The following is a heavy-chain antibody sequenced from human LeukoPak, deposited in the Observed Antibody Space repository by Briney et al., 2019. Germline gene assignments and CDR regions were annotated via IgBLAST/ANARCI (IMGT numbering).Heavy chain of an antibody. CDR1: GGSISSGSYY. CDR2: IYASGST. CDR3: ARADTTGTPTPQNYFDY. Sequence: SETLSLTCTVSGGSISSGSYYWSWIRQPAGKGLEWIGRIYASGSTNYNPSLKSRVTISVDTSKNQFSLKLSSVTAADTAVYYCARADTTGTPTPQNYFDYWGQGTLVTVSS. D-gene: IGHD1-1*01. J-gene: IGHJ4*02. V-gene: IGHV4-61*02.